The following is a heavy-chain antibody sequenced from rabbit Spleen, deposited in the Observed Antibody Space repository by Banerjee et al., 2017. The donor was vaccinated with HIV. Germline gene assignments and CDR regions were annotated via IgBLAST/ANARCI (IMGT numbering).Heavy chain of an antibody. Sequence: QEQVVESGGGLVQPGGSLKLSCKASGFDFSSYGVSWVRQAPGKGLEWIACINMFTAKSVYASWAKGRFTCSKTSSTTVTLQMTSLTVADTATYFCARDTGTSFSTYGMDLWGPGTLVTVS. V-gene: IGHV1S45*01. D-gene: IGHD8-1*01. CDR1: GFDFSSYG. CDR3: ARDTGTSFSTYGMDL. J-gene: IGHJ6*01. CDR2: INMFTAKS.